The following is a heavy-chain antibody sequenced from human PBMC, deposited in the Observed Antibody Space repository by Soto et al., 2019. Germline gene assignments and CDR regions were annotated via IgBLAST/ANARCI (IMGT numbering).Heavy chain of an antibody. CDR1: SGSVTSGRFF. Sequence: QVQLRESGPGVVKPSQTLSLNCHVSSGSVTSGRFFWSWVRQQPGKGLKWIGHIYYSGNTHYNPSLESRVAMSVDISQNQLSLTLTGVTPADSAVYYCARSLPGGTIFYMDVWGAGTPVTVSS. CDR2: IYYSGNT. D-gene: IGHD2-2*01. CDR3: ARSLPGGTIFYMDV. J-gene: IGHJ6*03. V-gene: IGHV4-31*02.